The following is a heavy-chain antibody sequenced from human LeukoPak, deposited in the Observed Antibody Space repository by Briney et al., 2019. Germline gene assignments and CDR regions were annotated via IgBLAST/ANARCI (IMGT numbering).Heavy chain of an antibody. V-gene: IGHV3-30*18. Sequence: PGRSLRLSCAASGFTFSSYGMHLVRQAPGKGLEWVAVISYDGSNKYYADSVKGRFTISRDNSKNTLYLQMNSLRAEDTAVYYCAKDGTNGVCGYWGQGTLVTVSS. CDR2: ISYDGSNK. CDR1: GFTFSSYG. CDR3: AKDGTNGVCGY. D-gene: IGHD2-8*01. J-gene: IGHJ4*02.